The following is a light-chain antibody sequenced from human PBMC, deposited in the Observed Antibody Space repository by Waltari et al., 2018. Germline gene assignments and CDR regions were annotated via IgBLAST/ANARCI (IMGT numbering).Light chain of an antibody. V-gene: IGKV3-11*01. J-gene: IGKJ5*01. CDR2: DAS. CDR1: ESVSAY. CDR3: QQRGNWPPIT. Sequence: EIVLTQSPATLSLSPGERATLSCRASESVSAYLACYQHKPGQAPRLLIFDASNRASGIPARFRGSGSGTDFSLTISSLEPEDFAVYYCQQRGNWPPITFGQGTRLEVK.